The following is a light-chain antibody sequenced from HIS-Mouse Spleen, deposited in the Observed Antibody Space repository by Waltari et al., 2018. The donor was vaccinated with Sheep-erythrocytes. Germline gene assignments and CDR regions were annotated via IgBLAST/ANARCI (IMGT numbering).Light chain of an antibody. CDR1: SSDVGGYNY. CDR2: DVS. CDR3: CSYAGSYNHV. Sequence: QSALTQPRSVSGSPGPSVTISCTGTSSDVGGYNYVSWSQQTPGKAPKLMIYDVSKRPSGVPDRFSGSKSGNTASLTISGLQAEDEADYYCCSYAGSYNHVFATGTKVTVL. V-gene: IGLV2-11*01. J-gene: IGLJ1*01.